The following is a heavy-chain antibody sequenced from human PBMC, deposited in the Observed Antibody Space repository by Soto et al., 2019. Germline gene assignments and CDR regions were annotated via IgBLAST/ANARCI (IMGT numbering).Heavy chain of an antibody. V-gene: IGHV4-31*03. J-gene: IGHJ6*02. Sequence: SETLSLTCTVSGGSISSGGYYWYWIRQHPGKGLEWIGYTCYSGTTYYNPSLKSRVTISVDMSKNQFSLQLSSVTAADTAVYYCAASCVACGGFNYYGMDVWGQGTTVTVSS. CDR2: TCYSGTT. CDR1: GGSISSGGYY. D-gene: IGHD2-21*01. CDR3: AASCVACGGFNYYGMDV.